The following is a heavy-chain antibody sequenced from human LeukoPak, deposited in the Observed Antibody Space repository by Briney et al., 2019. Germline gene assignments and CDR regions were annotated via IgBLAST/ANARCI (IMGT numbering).Heavy chain of an antibody. J-gene: IGHJ4*02. CDR3: VIRLPHTTGYRFDD. Sequence: GGSLRLSCAASDFSFITYAMSWVRQAPGKGLEWVSTISGVGDATYYADSVKGRFTISRDNSKNTLYLQMNSLRAEDTAVYYCVIRLPHTTGYRFDDWGQGTLVTVSS. D-gene: IGHD3-9*01. V-gene: IGHV3-23*01. CDR2: ISGVGDAT. CDR1: DFSFITYA.